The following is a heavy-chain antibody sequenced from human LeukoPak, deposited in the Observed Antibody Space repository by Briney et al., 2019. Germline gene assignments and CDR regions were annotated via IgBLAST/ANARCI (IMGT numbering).Heavy chain of an antibody. CDR1: GYALTELS. J-gene: IGHJ4*02. V-gene: IGHV1-24*01. Sequence: ASVKVSCKVSGYALTELSMHWVRQAPGKGLEWMGGFDPEDGETIYAQKFQGRVTMTEDTSTDTAYMELSSLRSEDTAVYYCATSGPAKPWFGELSLDYWGQGTLVTVSS. CDR2: FDPEDGET. D-gene: IGHD3-10*01. CDR3: ATSGPAKPWFGELSLDY.